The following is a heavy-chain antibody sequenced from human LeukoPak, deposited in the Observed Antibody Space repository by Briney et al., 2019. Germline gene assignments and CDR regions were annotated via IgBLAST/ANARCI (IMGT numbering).Heavy chain of an antibody. J-gene: IGHJ3*02. Sequence: PGGSLRLSCAASGFTFSSYWMSWVRQAPGKGLEWVANIKQDGSEKYYVDSVKGRFTISRDTSKNTLYLQMNSLRVEDTAVYYCARVFRPSLTVFIIRGAFDIWGQGTMVTVSS. CDR2: IKQDGSEK. V-gene: IGHV3-7*01. CDR3: ARVFRPSLTVFIIRGAFDI. CDR1: GFTFSSYW. D-gene: IGHD3-3*01.